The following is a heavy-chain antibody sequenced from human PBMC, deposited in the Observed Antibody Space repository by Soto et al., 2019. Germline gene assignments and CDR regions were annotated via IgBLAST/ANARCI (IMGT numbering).Heavy chain of an antibody. CDR1: GSTFNNFA. Sequence: QVVLLQSGAEVKEPGSSVRVSCQVSGSTFNNFAFSWVRQAPGHGPEWMGGIVVDSNTAEYSQRFQDRVTINADTSTDTLYMEFGSLTFEVTAVYYCARAIKRWEVNYYFDFWGQGTLVTVSS. J-gene: IGHJ4*02. CDR2: IVVDSNTA. V-gene: IGHV1-69*06. D-gene: IGHD1-26*01. CDR3: ARAIKRWEVNYYFDF.